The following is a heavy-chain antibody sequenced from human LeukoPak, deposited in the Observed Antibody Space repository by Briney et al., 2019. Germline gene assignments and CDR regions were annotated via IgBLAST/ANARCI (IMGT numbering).Heavy chain of an antibody. V-gene: IGHV3-64*04. CDR2: ISSNGGST. CDR1: GFTFSSYA. CDR3: AKERPQWLALDY. D-gene: IGHD6-19*01. Sequence: PGGSLRLSCSASGFTFSSYAMHWVRPAPGRGLEYVSAISSNGGSTYYADSVKGRFTISRDNSKNTLYLQMNSLRAEDTAVYYCAKERPQWLALDYWGQGTLVTVSS. J-gene: IGHJ4*02.